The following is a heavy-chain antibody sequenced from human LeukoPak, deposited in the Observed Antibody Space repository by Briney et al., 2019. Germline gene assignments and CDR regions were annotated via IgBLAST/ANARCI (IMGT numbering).Heavy chain of an antibody. Sequence: ASVKVSCKASGYTFTSYYMHWVRQAPGQGLEWMGIINPSGGSTSYAQKFQGRVTMTRDTSTSTVYMELSSLRSEDTAVYYCAREPRWITMVRGANDPSFDYWGQGTLVTVSS. CDR2: INPSGGST. J-gene: IGHJ4*02. D-gene: IGHD3-10*01. CDR1: GYTFTSYY. CDR3: AREPRWITMVRGANDPSFDY. V-gene: IGHV1-46*01.